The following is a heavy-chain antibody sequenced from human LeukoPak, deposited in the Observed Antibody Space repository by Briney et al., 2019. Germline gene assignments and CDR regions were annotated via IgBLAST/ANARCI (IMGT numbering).Heavy chain of an antibody. Sequence: SVKVSCKASGGTFSSYAISWVRQAPGQGVEWMGRIIPIFGTANYAQKFQGRVTITTDESTSTAYMELSSLRSEDTAVYYCARDPSYYDSSGSYFDYWGQGTLVTVSS. CDR3: ARDPSYYDSSGSYFDY. CDR2: IIPIFGTA. J-gene: IGHJ4*02. D-gene: IGHD3-22*01. V-gene: IGHV1-69*05. CDR1: GGTFSSYA.